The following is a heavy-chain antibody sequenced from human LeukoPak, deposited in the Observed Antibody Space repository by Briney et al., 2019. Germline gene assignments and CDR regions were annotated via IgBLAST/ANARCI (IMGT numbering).Heavy chain of an antibody. D-gene: IGHD6-13*01. CDR1: GFTFSSYA. V-gene: IGHV3-23*01. CDR3: AKGAAAGTWTAGYYFDY. CDR2: ISGSGGST. J-gene: IGHJ4*02. Sequence: GGSLRLSCAASGFTFSSYAMSWVRQAPGKGLEWVSAISGSGGSTYYADSVKGRFTISRDNSKNTLYLQMNSLRAEDTAVYYCAKGAAAGTWTAGYYFDYWGQGTLVTVSS.